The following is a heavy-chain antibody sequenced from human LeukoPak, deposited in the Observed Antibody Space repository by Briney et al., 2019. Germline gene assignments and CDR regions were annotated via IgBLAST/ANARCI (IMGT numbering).Heavy chain of an antibody. J-gene: IGHJ3*02. Sequence: SETLSLTCAVYGGSFSGYYWSWIRQPPGKGLEWIGEINHSGSTNYNPSLKSRVTISVDTSKNQFSLKLSSVTAADTAVYYCARHLPAVMVAFDIWGQGTMVTVSS. CDR3: ARHLPAVMVAFDI. CDR1: GGSFSGYY. CDR2: INHSGST. V-gene: IGHV4-34*01. D-gene: IGHD2-8*01.